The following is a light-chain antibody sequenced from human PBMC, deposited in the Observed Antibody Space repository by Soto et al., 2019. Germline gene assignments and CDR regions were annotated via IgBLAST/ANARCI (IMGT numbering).Light chain of an antibody. CDR3: QQYSRDST. V-gene: IGKV3D-11*01. CDR1: QGVSSY. Sequence: VLTQSPGTLSLSPGERASLSFRASQGVSSYSAWYQQKPGQAPRLLIYDASNRATGIPARFSGSGPGTDFTLTISSLEPEDFASYYCQQYSRDSTFGQGTKVDIK. CDR2: DAS. J-gene: IGKJ1*01.